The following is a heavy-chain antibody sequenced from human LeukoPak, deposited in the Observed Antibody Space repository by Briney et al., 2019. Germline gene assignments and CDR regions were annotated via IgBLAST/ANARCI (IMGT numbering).Heavy chain of an antibody. J-gene: IGHJ4*02. Sequence: GGSLRLSCAASGFSFSSYAMSWVRQAPGKGLEWVSAISGSGGSAYYADSVKGRFTISRDNSKNTLYLQMNSLRAEDTAVYYCARDKIAAAGCFDYWGQGTLVTVSS. CDR1: GFSFSSYA. CDR2: ISGSGGSA. CDR3: ARDKIAAAGCFDY. D-gene: IGHD6-13*01. V-gene: IGHV3-23*01.